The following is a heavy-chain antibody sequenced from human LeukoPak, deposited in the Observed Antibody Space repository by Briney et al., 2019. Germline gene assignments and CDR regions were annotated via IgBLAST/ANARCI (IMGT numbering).Heavy chain of an antibody. D-gene: IGHD3-22*01. CDR3: ARGDYYDSSGYYYANVDY. J-gene: IGHJ4*02. CDR2: IRLDGSNK. Sequence: GGSLRLSCAASGFTFSSYGMHWVRQAPGKGLEWVAFIRLDGSNKYYADSVKGRFTISRDNSKNTLYLQMNSLRAEDTAVYYCARGDYYDSSGYYYANVDYWGQGTLVTVSS. V-gene: IGHV3-30*02. CDR1: GFTFSSYG.